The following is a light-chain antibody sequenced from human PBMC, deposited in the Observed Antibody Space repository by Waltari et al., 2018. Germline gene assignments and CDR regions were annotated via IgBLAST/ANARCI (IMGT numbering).Light chain of an antibody. CDR3: QHYVSLPAT. CDR2: HAS. V-gene: IGKV3-20*01. Sequence: EIVLTQSPDTLSFSPGERATLPCRASQSISKYLAWYQQKPGQAPRLLIYHASSRSTGIPDRFSGSGFGTDFSLTISRLEPEDFAVYYCQHYVSLPATFGQGTKLDIK. J-gene: IGKJ1*01. CDR1: QSISKY.